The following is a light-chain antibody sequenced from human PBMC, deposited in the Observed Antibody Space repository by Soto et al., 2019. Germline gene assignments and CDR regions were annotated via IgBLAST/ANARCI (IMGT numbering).Light chain of an antibody. J-gene: IGLJ1*01. Sequence: QSVLTQPPSASGSPGQSVTISCTGTSSDVGNYDYVSWYQQQPGKAPKLIIYEVSYRPSGVPDRFSGYKSGNTASPTGAGLHAEDEADYCCNSYGGRNNYVFGTGTKLTVL. CDR3: NSYGGRNNYV. CDR1: SSDVGNYDY. V-gene: IGLV2-8*01. CDR2: EVS.